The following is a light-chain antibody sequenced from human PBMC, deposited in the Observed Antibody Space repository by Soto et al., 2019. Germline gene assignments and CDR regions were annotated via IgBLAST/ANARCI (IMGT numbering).Light chain of an antibody. CDR2: GAS. J-gene: IGKJ1*01. CDR3: HQYDHWPQP. V-gene: IGKV3-15*01. CDR1: QSVPTY. Sequence: EVVMTQSPATLSVSPGERDTLSCGASQSVPTYLAWYQQKPGQAPRLLIHGASTRSPGIPARFSGSGSGTDFPLTISSLQSEDFAVYYCHQYDHWPQPFGEGTKVDIK.